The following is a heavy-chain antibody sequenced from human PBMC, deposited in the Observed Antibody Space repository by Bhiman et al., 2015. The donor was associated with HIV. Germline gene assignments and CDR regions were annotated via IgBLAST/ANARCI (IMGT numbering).Heavy chain of an antibody. CDR2: ISSSSYYI. V-gene: IGHV3-21*01. Sequence: EVQLVESGGGLVKPGGSLRLSCAVSGFTFSTYSMNWVRQAPGKGLEWVSSISSSSYYIYYADSVKGRFTISRDNAKNSLYLQMSSLRAEDTAVYYCARYYYDSSGYYFIDYWGQGTLVTVSS. CDR3: ARYYYDSSGYYFIDY. D-gene: IGHD3-22*01. CDR1: GFTFSTYS. J-gene: IGHJ4*02.